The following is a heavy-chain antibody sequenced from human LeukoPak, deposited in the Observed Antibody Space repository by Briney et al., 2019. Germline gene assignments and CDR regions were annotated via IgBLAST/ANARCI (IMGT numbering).Heavy chain of an antibody. D-gene: IGHD2-2*01. CDR2: FDPEDGEA. Sequence: ASVKVSCKASGGTFSSYAISWVRQAPGQGLEWVGTFDPEDGEAVYSQNFRGRVTMTEDTSTDTAYLELSGLRSEDTAVYYCATDTSTWPVDFWGQGTLVTVSS. CDR1: GGTFSSYA. J-gene: IGHJ4*02. V-gene: IGHV1-24*01. CDR3: ATDTSTWPVDF.